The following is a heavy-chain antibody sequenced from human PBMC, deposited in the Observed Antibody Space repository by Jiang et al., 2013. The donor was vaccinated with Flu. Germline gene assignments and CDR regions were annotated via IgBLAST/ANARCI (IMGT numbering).Heavy chain of an antibody. CDR3: ARTYSSSSVDYYYGMDV. D-gene: IGHD6-6*01. CDR2: IIPIFGTA. V-gene: IGHV1-69*01. Sequence: SGAEVKKPGSSVKVSCKASGGTFSSYAISWVRQAPGQGLEWMGGIIPIFGTANYAQKFQGRVTITADESTSTAYMELSSLRSEDTAVYYCARTYSSSSVDYYYGMDVWGQGTTVTVSS. CDR1: GGTFSSYA. J-gene: IGHJ6*02.